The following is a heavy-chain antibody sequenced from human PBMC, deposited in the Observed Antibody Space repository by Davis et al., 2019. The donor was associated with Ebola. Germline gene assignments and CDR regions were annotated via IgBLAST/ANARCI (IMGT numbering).Heavy chain of an antibody. V-gene: IGHV3-11*01. CDR3: ARGTTREYSGYAGY. Sequence: GESLKISCAASGFTFSDYYMSWIRQAPGKGLEWVSYISSSGSTIYYADSVKGRFTISRDNAKNSLYLQMNSLRAGDTAVYYCARGTTREYSGYAGYWGQGTLVTVS. D-gene: IGHD5-12*01. CDR2: ISSSGSTI. CDR1: GFTFSDYY. J-gene: IGHJ4*02.